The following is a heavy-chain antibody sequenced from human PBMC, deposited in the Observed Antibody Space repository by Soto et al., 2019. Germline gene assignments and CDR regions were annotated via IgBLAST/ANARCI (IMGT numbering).Heavy chain of an antibody. CDR2: IHYSGIA. J-gene: IGHJ5*02. CDR1: GSSIIGYY. CDR3: ARGVGGSGLNWFDP. D-gene: IGHD6-19*01. V-gene: IGHV4-59*12. Sequence: PSETLSLTCTFSGSSIIGYYWTWIRQSPERGLEWIGYIHYSGIANYNPSLNSRLTMSVDRSKSQFSMKLDSVTAADTAVYYCARGVGGSGLNWFDPWGQGTMVTVSS.